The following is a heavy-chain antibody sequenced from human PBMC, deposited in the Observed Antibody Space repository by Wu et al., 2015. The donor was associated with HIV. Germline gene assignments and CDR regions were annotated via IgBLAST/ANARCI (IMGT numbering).Heavy chain of an antibody. J-gene: IGHJ4*02. CDR2: INPNSGEA. CDR3: ARGIDVFKVGFDY. Sequence: QVQLVQSGSEVKQSGASVTISCKTSGYKFIDYFIHWVRQAPGQGLEWMGWINPNSGEAGYAQEFQDRVTMTRDTSTTTASMELTGLTSDDTATYYCARGIDVFKVGFDYWGQGTLVTASS. V-gene: IGHV1-2*02. CDR1: GYKFIDYF. D-gene: IGHD1-26*01.